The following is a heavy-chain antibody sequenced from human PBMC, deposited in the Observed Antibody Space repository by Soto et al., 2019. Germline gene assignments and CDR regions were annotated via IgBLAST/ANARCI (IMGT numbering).Heavy chain of an antibody. CDR1: GASISNFY. CDR3: AGRRDGYNYLDY. CDR2: LYTRGTT. D-gene: IGHD5-12*01. J-gene: IGHJ4*02. Sequence: PSETLSLTCSVSGASISNFYWSWIRQSAGKGLEWIGRLYTRGTTDYNPSLKSRVTMSIDTSKNRVSLSLTSVTAADTAVYYCAGRRDGYNYLDYWGQGTLVTVSS. V-gene: IGHV4-4*07.